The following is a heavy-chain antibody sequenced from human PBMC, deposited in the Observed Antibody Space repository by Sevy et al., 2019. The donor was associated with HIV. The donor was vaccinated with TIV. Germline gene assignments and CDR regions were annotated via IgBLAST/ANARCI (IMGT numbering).Heavy chain of an antibody. CDR1: GFTFSRYS. V-gene: IGHV3-30*01. CDR2: LSFDASNK. CDR3: ALERLSSDVAEYFQN. D-gene: IGHD1-1*01. Sequence: SLRLSCAASGFTFSRYSIYSVCEALGERLGWVAPLSFDASNKHYADSVKGRFTISRDNFQNSLFLQMNSLRPEDTAVYYCALERLSSDVAEYFQNWGQGTLVTVSS. J-gene: IGHJ1*01.